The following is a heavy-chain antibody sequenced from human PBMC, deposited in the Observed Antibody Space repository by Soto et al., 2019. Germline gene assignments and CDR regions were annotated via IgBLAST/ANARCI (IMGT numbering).Heavy chain of an antibody. CDR1: GGYLISSSYH. CDR3: ARFVRTFSRIAAAGN. V-gene: IGHV4-39*01. J-gene: IGHJ4*02. CDR2: IFHSGNT. D-gene: IGHD6-13*01. Sequence: SVTLCLTCPVSGGYLISSSYHWGWTRQPPGKGLEWIGRIFHSGNTNYNPSLKSRVTISVDTSKNQFSLRLSSVTAADTAVYYCARFVRTFSRIAAAGNWGQGTLVTVSS.